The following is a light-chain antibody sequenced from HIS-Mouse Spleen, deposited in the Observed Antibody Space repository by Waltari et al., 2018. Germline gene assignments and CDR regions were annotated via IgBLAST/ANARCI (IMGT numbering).Light chain of an antibody. CDR2: DVS. J-gene: IGLJ2*01. V-gene: IGLV2-14*03. Sequence: QSALTQPASVSGSPGQSITISCTGTSSDVGGYNYVSWYQQHPGKAPKLMLYDVSNLPSGVSNRFAGSKSGNTASLTISGLQAEDEADYYCSSYTSSSFNVVFGGGTKLTVL. CDR3: SSYTSSSFNVV. CDR1: SSDVGGYNY.